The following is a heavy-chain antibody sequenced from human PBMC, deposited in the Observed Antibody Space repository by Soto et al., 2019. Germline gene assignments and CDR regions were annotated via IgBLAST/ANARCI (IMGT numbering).Heavy chain of an antibody. CDR3: ALRYYYYYGMDV. V-gene: IGHV3-48*02. J-gene: IGHJ6*02. D-gene: IGHD3-16*01. CDR2: ISSSSSTI. Sequence: GGSLRLSCAASGFTFSSYSMNWVRQAPGKGLEWVSYISSSSSTIYYADSVKGRFTISRDNAKNSLYLQMNSLRDEDTAVYYCALRYYYYYGMDVWGQGTTVTVSS. CDR1: GFTFSSYS.